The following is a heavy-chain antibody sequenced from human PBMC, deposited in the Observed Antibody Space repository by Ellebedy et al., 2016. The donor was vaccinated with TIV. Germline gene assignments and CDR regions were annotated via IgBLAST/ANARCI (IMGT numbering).Heavy chain of an antibody. Sequence: PGGSLRLSCAASGFTFDDYGMSWVRQAPGKGLEWVSGINWNGGSTGYADSVKGRFTISRDNAKNSLYLQMNSLRAEDTALYYCARDLSSAAAGTWFDPWGQGTLVTVSS. D-gene: IGHD6-13*01. J-gene: IGHJ5*02. V-gene: IGHV3-20*04. CDR1: GFTFDDYG. CDR3: ARDLSSAAAGTWFDP. CDR2: INWNGGST.